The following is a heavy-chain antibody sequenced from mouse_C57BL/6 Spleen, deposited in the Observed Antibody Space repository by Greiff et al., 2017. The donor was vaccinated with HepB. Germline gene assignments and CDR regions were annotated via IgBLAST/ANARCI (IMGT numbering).Heavy chain of an antibody. CDR2: IYPGSGST. D-gene: IGHD2-2*01. J-gene: IGHJ4*01. V-gene: IGHV1-55*01. CDR3: ARRGGLPDYYAMDY. Sequence: VQLQQSGAELVKPGASVKMSCKASGYTFTSYWITWVKQRPGQGLEWIGDIYPGSGSTNYNEKFKSKATLTVDTSSSTAYMQLSSLTSEDSAVYYGARRGGLPDYYAMDYWGQGTSVTVSS. CDR1: GYTFTSYW.